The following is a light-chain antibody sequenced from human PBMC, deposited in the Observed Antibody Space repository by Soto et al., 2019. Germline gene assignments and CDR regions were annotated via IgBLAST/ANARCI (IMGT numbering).Light chain of an antibody. Sequence: EVVLTQSPATLSLSPGDRAALSCKASQSVHNYLAWYQQKPGQAPRLLIYGASNRAAGIPARFSGSGSGTDFTLTISSLQSEDFAVYYCQQYNNWPPWTFGQGTKVDIK. V-gene: IGKV3D-15*01. CDR3: QQYNNWPPWT. J-gene: IGKJ1*01. CDR1: QSVHNY. CDR2: GAS.